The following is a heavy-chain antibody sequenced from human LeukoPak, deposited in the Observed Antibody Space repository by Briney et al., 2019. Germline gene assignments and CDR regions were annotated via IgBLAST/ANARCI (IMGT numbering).Heavy chain of an antibody. CDR3: ARDSPYSSVDP. J-gene: IGHJ5*02. Sequence: GGSLRLSCAASGFTVSSNYMSWVRQAPGKGLEWVSVIYSGGSTYYADSVKGRFTISRDNSKNTLYLQMNSLRAEDTAVYYCARDSPYSSVDPWGQGTLVTVSS. V-gene: IGHV3-66*01. CDR1: GFTVSSNY. CDR2: IYSGGST. D-gene: IGHD6-19*01.